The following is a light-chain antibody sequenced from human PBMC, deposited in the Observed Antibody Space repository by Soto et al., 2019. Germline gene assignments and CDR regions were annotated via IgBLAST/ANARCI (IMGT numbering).Light chain of an antibody. J-gene: IGLJ1*01. CDR1: SDSVSASHF. CDR2: NTN. V-gene: IGLV8-61*01. CDR3: CSYAGGYTFDV. Sequence: QTVVTQEPSFSVSPGGTVTLTCGLSSDSVSASHFPSWYQQTPGQAPRTLIYNTNTRSSGVPDRFSGSILGNRAALTITGAQADDEADYYCCSYAGGYTFDVFGTGTKVTVL.